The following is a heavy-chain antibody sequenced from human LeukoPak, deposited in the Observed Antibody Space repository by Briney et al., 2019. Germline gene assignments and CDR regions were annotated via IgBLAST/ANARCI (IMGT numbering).Heavy chain of an antibody. D-gene: IGHD5-18*01. CDR2: IKQDGSEK. CDR1: GFTFSGYW. CDR3: ARDLRSYRYSYNYP. Sequence: GGSLRLSCAASGFTFSGYWMSWVRQAPGKGLEWVANIKQDGSEKYYVDSVKGRFIISRDNAKNSLYLQMNSLRAEDTAVYYCARDLRSYRYSYNYPWGQGTLVTVSS. V-gene: IGHV3-7*03. J-gene: IGHJ5*02.